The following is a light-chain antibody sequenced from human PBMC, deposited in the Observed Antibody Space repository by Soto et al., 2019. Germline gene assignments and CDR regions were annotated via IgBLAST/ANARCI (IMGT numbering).Light chain of an antibody. V-gene: IGKV1-5*03. Sequence: DIQMTQSPSTLSASVGDRVTITCRASQSISYWLAWYQQKPGKAPKLLIYKASSLESGVPSRFSGSGSGTEFTLTISSLQPDDSATYYCQQYNGYSRTFGQGTKVEIK. J-gene: IGKJ1*01. CDR1: QSISYW. CDR3: QQYNGYSRT. CDR2: KAS.